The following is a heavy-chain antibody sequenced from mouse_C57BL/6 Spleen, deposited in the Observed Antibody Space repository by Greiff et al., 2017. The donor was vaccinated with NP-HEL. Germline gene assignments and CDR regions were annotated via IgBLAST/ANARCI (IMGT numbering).Heavy chain of an antibody. V-gene: IGHV1-47*01. CDR1: GYTFTTYP. CDR3: ALYYYGSSGDAMDY. D-gene: IGHD1-1*01. CDR2: FHPYNDDT. Sequence: VQLQESGAELVKPGASVKMSCKASGYTFTTYPIEWMKQNHGKSLEWIGNFHPYNDDTKYNEKFKGKATLTVEKSSSTVYLELSRLTSDDSAVYYCALYYYGSSGDAMDYWGQGTSVTVSS. J-gene: IGHJ4*01.